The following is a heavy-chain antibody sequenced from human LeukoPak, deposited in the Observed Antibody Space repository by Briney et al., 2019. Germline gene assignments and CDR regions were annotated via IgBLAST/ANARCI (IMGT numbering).Heavy chain of an antibody. CDR1: GFTFSSYG. Sequence: PGGSLRLSCAASGFTFSSYGMHWVRQAPGKGLEWVAVISYDGSNKYYADSVKGRFTISRDNSKNTLYLQMNSLRAEDTAVYYCARGSYSSSWYLSYYYYYMDVWGKGTTVTVSS. CDR3: ARGSYSSSWYLSYYYYYMDV. CDR2: ISYDGSNK. D-gene: IGHD6-13*01. V-gene: IGHV3-30*03. J-gene: IGHJ6*03.